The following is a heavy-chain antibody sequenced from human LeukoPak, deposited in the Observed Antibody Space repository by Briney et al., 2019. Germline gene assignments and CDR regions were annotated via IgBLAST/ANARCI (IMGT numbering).Heavy chain of an antibody. J-gene: IGHJ4*02. V-gene: IGHV1-69*13. D-gene: IGHD3-22*01. Sequence: GASVKVSCKASGYTFTGYYMHWARQVPGQGLEWMGGIIPIFGTANYAQRFQGRVTITADESTSTAYMELSSLRSEDTAVYYCAREDSSGYSSYFDYWGQGTLVTVSS. CDR3: AREDSSGYSSYFDY. CDR2: IIPIFGTA. CDR1: GYTFTGYY.